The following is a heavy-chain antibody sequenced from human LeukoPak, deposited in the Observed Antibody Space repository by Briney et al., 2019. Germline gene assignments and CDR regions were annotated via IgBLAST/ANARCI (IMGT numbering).Heavy chain of an antibody. CDR3: ARSFLMSFGELLSGGFDV. Sequence: PGGSLRLSCAASGFTFSSYWMTWLRQAPGKGLEWVANIQHDGSDQYYEDSVKGRFTISRDDAKDSLFLQMNSLRAEDTAVYFCARSFLMSFGELLSGGFDVWGQGQWSPSLQ. V-gene: IGHV3-7*01. J-gene: IGHJ3*01. D-gene: IGHD3-10*01. CDR2: IQHDGSDQ. CDR1: GFTFSSYW.